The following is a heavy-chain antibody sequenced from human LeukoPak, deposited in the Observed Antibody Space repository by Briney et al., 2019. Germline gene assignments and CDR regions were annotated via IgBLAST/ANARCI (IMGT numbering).Heavy chain of an antibody. J-gene: IGHJ4*02. CDR2: TYYPGSS. V-gene: IGHV4-61*01. Sequence: SETLSLTCTVSGASVTSGSYYWSWIRQPPGKGLEWLAFTYYPGSSDYNASLKSRLTISVDTSKNQFSLKMYSVTAADTAMYYCARVSLDSSGYYHYVFDSWGQGTLVTVSS. CDR1: GASVTSGSYY. CDR3: ARVSLDSSGYYHYVFDS. D-gene: IGHD3-22*01.